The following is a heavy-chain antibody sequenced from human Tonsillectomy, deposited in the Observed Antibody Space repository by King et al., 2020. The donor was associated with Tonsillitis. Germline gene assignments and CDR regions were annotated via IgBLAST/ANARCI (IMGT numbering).Heavy chain of an antibody. J-gene: IGHJ6*02. Sequence: QLVQSGGGLVKPGGSLRLSCAASGFTFTSYTMNWVRQAPGKGLEWVSSISSSSSYIYYADSVKGRFTISRDNAKNSLDLQMNSLRAEDTAVYYCARDQCGGDCYSVHYYYDLDVWGQGTTVTVSS. CDR2: ISSSSSYI. V-gene: IGHV3-21*01. D-gene: IGHD2-21*02. CDR3: ARDQCGGDCYSVHYYYDLDV. CDR1: GFTFTSYT.